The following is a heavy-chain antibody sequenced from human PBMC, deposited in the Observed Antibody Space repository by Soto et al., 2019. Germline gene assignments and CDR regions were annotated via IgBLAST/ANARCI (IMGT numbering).Heavy chain of an antibody. CDR2: IWYDGSNT. CDR3: ARVYQYGGYYYFDY. Sequence: PAGSLRLSCAASGFTFSSYGMHWVRQAPGKGLEWVAVIWYDGSNTYYADSVKGRFTISRDNSKNTLYLQMNSLRAEDTAAYYCARVYQYGGYYYFDYWGQGTLVTVSS. V-gene: IGHV3-33*01. D-gene: IGHD3-22*01. J-gene: IGHJ4*02. CDR1: GFTFSSYG.